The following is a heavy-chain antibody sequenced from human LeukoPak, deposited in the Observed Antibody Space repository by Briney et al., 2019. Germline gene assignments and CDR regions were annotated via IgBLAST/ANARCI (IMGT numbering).Heavy chain of an antibody. V-gene: IGHV4-4*07. CDR2: IYTSGST. Sequence: PSETLSLTCAVYGGSFSGYYWSWIRQPAGKGLEWIGRIYTSGSTNYNPSLKSRVTMSVDTSKNQFSLKLSSVTAADTAVYYCARDKRAPVIAGDYWGQGTLVTVSS. CDR1: GGSFSGYY. J-gene: IGHJ4*02. CDR3: ARDKRAPVIAGDY. D-gene: IGHD6-13*01.